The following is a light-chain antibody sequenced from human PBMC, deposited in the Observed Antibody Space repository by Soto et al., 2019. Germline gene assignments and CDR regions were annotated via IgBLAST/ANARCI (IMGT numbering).Light chain of an antibody. CDR3: QQYSTFPLT. CDR2: RAS. J-gene: IGKJ4*01. Sequence: DIPMTQTPSTRSASVGDRVTMTCRASQSISNSLAWYQQKPGKAPKLLIYRASALQSGVPSRFSGSGSGTEFTLTIDSLQPDDFATCYFQQYSTFPLTFCGGTRVDIK. CDR1: QSISNS. V-gene: IGKV1-5*03.